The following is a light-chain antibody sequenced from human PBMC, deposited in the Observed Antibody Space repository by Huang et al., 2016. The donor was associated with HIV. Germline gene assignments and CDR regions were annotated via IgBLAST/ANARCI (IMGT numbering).Light chain of an antibody. CDR2: LGS. CDR3: VQVQQDPPI. J-gene: IGKJ3*01. CDR1: QSLLHSNGYNF. Sequence: DIVMIQSPLSLPVTPGETASISCRSSQSLLHSNGYNFLNWYLQQPGQSPQLLIYLGSNRASGVPDRFSGSASGTDFTLKISRVEADDVGVYYCVQVQQDPPIFGPGTKVDIK. V-gene: IGKV2-28*01.